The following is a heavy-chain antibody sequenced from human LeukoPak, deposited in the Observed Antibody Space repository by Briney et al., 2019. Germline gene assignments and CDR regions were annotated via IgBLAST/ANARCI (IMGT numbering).Heavy chain of an antibody. CDR2: ISSSGSTI. D-gene: IGHD1-26*01. J-gene: IGHJ4*02. V-gene: IGHV3-11*04. Sequence: GGSLRLSCAASGFTFSDYYMNWIRQAPGKRLEWVSYISSSGSTIYYAYSVKGRFTISRDNAKNSLYLQMNSLRVEDTAVYYCARDVGPWGGASRGFDYWGQGILVTVSS. CDR3: ARDVGPWGGASRGFDY. CDR1: GFTFSDYY.